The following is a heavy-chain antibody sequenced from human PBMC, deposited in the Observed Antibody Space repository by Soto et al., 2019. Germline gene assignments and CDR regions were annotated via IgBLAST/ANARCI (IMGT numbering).Heavy chain of an antibody. Sequence: GGSLRLSCAASGFTFSSYWMHWVRQAPGKGLVWVSRINSDGSSTSYADSVKGRFTISRDNAKNTLYLQMNSLRAEDTAVYYCAKLHPYYDFWSGLDYWGQGTLVTVSS. J-gene: IGHJ4*02. CDR1: GFTFSSYW. D-gene: IGHD3-3*01. CDR2: INSDGSST. CDR3: AKLHPYYDFWSGLDY. V-gene: IGHV3-74*01.